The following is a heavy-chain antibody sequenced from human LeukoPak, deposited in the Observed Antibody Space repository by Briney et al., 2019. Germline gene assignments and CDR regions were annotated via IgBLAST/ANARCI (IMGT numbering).Heavy chain of an antibody. Sequence: HPGGSLRLSCAASGFTFDDYAMHWVRQAPGKGLEWVSLISWDGGSTYYADSVKGRFTISRDNSKNSLYLQMNSLRAEDTALYYCAREGVVIKNYDYWGQGTLVTVSS. D-gene: IGHD3-3*01. CDR2: ISWDGGST. J-gene: IGHJ4*02. V-gene: IGHV3-43D*03. CDR1: GFTFDDYA. CDR3: AREGVVIKNYDY.